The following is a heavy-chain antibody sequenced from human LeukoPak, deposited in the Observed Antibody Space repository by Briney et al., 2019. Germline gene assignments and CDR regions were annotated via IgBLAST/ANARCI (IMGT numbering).Heavy chain of an antibody. CDR2: ISSSGSTI. CDR3: AKAIHSGYDLAAFDY. D-gene: IGHD5-12*01. CDR1: GFTFSSYE. J-gene: IGHJ4*02. Sequence: GGSLRLSCAASGFTFSSYEMNWVRQAPGKGLEWVSYISSSGSTIYYADSVKGRFTISRDNSKNTLYLQMNSLRAEDTAVYYCAKAIHSGYDLAAFDYWGQGTLVTVSS. V-gene: IGHV3-48*03.